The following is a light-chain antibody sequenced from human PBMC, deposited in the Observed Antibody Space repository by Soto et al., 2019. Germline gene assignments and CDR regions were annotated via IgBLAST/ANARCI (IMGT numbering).Light chain of an antibody. CDR1: QSVSSD. V-gene: IGKV3-15*01. Sequence: EILMTQSPATLSVSPGXRATLSCRASQSVSSDLAWYQQRPGQAPRLLIYGASTRATGIPARFSGSGSGTEFTLTISSLQSEDFAVYYCQQYNNWPPGTFGQGTKVDIK. CDR3: QQYNNWPPGT. CDR2: GAS. J-gene: IGKJ1*01.